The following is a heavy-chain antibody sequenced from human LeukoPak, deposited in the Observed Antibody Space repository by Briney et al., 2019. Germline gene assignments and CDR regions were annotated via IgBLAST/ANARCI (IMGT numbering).Heavy chain of an antibody. CDR1: GFTFDDYA. V-gene: IGHV3-9*01. CDR2: ISWNSVSI. J-gene: IGHJ4*02. CDR3: AKGAGSYYANLAFVY. D-gene: IGHD3-10*01. Sequence: GRSLRLSCAASGFTFDDYAMHWVRQAPGKGLEGVSGISWNSVSIDYADSVKGRFTISRDNAKNSLYLQMNSLRAEDTALYYCAKGAGSYYANLAFVYWGQGTLVTVSS.